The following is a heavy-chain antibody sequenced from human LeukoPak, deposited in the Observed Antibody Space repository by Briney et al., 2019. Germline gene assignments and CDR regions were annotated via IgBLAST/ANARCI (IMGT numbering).Heavy chain of an antibody. V-gene: IGHV3-33*01. CDR3: ARDPDPYSSSWYLGWYFDL. Sequence: GGSLRLSCAASGFTFSSYGMHWVRQAPGKGLEWVAVIWYDGSNKYYADSVKGRFTISRDNSKNTLYLQMNSPRAEDTAVYYCARDPDPYSSSWYLGWYFDLWGRGTLVTVSS. D-gene: IGHD6-13*01. CDR2: IWYDGSNK. CDR1: GFTFSSYG. J-gene: IGHJ2*01.